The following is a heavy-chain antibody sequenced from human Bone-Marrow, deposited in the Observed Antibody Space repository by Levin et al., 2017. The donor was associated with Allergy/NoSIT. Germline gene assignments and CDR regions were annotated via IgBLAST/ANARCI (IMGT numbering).Heavy chain of an antibody. CDR1: GFAFSNYW. J-gene: IGHJ4*02. Sequence: GESLKISCAASGFAFSNYWMHWVRQAPGKGLVWVSRINRGGSSTTYADSVKGRFTISRDSAKNTLYLQMNSLRAEDTAVYYCARDPFAYNFGSGSYLDYWGQGTLVSVSS. CDR2: INRGGSST. D-gene: IGHD3-10*01. V-gene: IGHV3-74*01. CDR3: ARDPFAYNFGSGSYLDY.